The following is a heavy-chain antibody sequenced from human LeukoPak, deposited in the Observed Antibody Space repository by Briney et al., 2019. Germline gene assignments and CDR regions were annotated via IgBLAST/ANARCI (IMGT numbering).Heavy chain of an antibody. V-gene: IGHV3-7*03. CDR3: AREEDHAAAY. CDR1: GFTVSSNY. D-gene: IGHD2-15*01. Sequence: PGGSLRLSCAASGFTVSSNYMSWVRQAPGKGLEWVANINQDGSEKYYVDSVKGRFTISRDNAKNSLYLQMNSLRADDTAVYYCAREEDHAAAYWGQGTLVTISS. CDR2: INQDGSEK. J-gene: IGHJ4*02.